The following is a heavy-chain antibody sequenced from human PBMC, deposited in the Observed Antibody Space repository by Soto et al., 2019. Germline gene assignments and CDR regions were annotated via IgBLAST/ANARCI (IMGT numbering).Heavy chain of an antibody. D-gene: IGHD4-17*01. CDR2: TWYDGSRT. CDR3: ARGYGDYSPFFDY. J-gene: IGHJ4*02. V-gene: IGHV3-33*01. CDR1: GFTFSSYG. Sequence: ESGGGVVQPGRSLRLSCAASGFTFSSYGMHWVRQAPGKGLEWVAMTWYDGSRTYYADSVKGRFTISRDKSKNTLYLEMNSLRAEDTGVYYCARGYGDYSPFFDYWGQGTLVTVSS.